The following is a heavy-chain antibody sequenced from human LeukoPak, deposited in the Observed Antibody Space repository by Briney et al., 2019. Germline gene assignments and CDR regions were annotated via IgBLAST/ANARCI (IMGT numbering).Heavy chain of an antibody. J-gene: IGHJ4*02. CDR2: ISYDGSNK. V-gene: IGHV3-30-3*01. CDR3: ARGSQWLDSWSDC. Sequence: PGGSLRLSCAASGFMFSSDAMHWVRQAPGKGLEWVAVISYDGSNKYYADSEKGRITISRDNSKNMLYLEMSSLRAEDTAVYYCARGSQWLDSWSDCWGQGTLVTVSS. D-gene: IGHD6-19*01. CDR1: GFMFSSDA.